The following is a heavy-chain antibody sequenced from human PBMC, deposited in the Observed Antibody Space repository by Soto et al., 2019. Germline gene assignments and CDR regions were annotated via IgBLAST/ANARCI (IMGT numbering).Heavy chain of an antibody. J-gene: IGHJ4*02. CDR1: GGTFSSYA. CDR2: IIPIFGTA. CDR3: ASPCSGGSCYHYYFDY. Sequence: QVQLVQSGAAVKKPGSSVKVSCKASGGTFSSYAISWVRQAPGQGLEWMGGIIPIFGTANYAQKFQGRVTITADESTSTAYMELSSLRSEDTAVYYCASPCSGGSCYHYYFDYWGQGTLVTVSS. V-gene: IGHV1-69*12. D-gene: IGHD2-15*01.